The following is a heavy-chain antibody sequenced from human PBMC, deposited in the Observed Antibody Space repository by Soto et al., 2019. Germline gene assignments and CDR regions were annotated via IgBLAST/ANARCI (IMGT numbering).Heavy chain of an antibody. Sequence: GGSLRLSCTASGFTFGDYAMSWFRQAPGKGLEWVGFIRSKAYGGTTEYAASVKGRFTISRDDSKSIAYLQMNSLKTGDTAVYYCTREAPYYDILTGLEAFYGMDVWGQGTTVTVSS. J-gene: IGHJ6*02. CDR3: TREAPYYDILTGLEAFYGMDV. CDR2: IRSKAYGGTT. D-gene: IGHD3-9*01. CDR1: GFTFGDYA. V-gene: IGHV3-49*03.